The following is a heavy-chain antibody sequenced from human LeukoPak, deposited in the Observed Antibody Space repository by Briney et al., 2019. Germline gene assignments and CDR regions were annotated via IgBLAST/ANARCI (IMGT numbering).Heavy chain of an antibody. CDR2: INGNGGST. CDR1: GFTFSNYA. D-gene: IGHD3-10*02. CDR3: ARSLGAGSYLDF. Sequence: GGSLRLSCAASGFTFSNYAMHWVRQAPGKGLEYLSAINGNGGSTYYASSVKGKFTITRDNSKNTLYLQMDSLSAEDMAVFYCARSLGAGSYLDFWGQGTLVTVSS. V-gene: IGHV3-64*01. J-gene: IGHJ4*02.